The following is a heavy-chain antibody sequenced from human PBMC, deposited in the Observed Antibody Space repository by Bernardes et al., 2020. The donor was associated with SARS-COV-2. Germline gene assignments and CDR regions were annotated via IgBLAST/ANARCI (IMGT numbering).Heavy chain of an antibody. J-gene: IGHJ6*02. D-gene: IGHD3-3*01. CDR3: ARASTIVLRFLEWSKGGGYGMDV. V-gene: IGHV1-2*02. CDR2: INPNSGGT. CDR1: GYTFTGYY. Sequence: VKVSCKASGYTFTGYYMHWVRQAPGQGLEWMGWINPNSGGTNYAQKFQGRVTMTRDTSISTAYMELSRLRSDDTAVYYCARASTIVLRFLEWSKGGGYGMDVWGQGTTVTVSS.